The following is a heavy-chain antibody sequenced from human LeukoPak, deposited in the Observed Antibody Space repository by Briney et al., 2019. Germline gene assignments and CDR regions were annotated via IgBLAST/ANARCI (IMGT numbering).Heavy chain of an antibody. D-gene: IGHD3-9*01. V-gene: IGHV1-69*13. CDR3: ARSADWLPDY. J-gene: IGHJ4*02. CDR1: GGTFSSYA. CDR2: IIPIFGTA. Sequence: ASVEVSCKASGGTFSSYAISWVRQAPGQGLEWMGGIIPIFGTANYAQRFQGRVTITADESTSTAYMELSSLRSEDTAVYYCARSADWLPDYWGQGTLVTVSS.